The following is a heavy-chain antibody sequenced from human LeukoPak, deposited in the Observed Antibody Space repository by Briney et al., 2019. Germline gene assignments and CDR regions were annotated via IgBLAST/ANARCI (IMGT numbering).Heavy chain of an antibody. Sequence: SETLSLTCTVSGYSISSGYYWGWIRQPPGKGLEWIGSIYHSGSTYYNPSLKSRVTISVDTSKTQFSLKLSSVTAADTAVYYCARVPSTIDYWGQGTLVTVSS. V-gene: IGHV4-38-2*02. CDR3: ARVPSTIDY. CDR2: IYHSGST. D-gene: IGHD1-14*01. CDR1: GYSISSGYY. J-gene: IGHJ4*02.